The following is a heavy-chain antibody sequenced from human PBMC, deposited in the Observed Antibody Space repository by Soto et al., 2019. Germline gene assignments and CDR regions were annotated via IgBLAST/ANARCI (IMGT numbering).Heavy chain of an antibody. CDR1: GFTFRIYS. J-gene: IGHJ3*02. Sequence: SLRLSCAASGFTFRIYSMHWVRQSPGKGLEWVAVMWYDGTNKYYGESVKGRFTISRDNSENTLYLQMNSLRVEDTAVYYCARDATFGTKGGSFDIWGHGTLVT. CDR3: ARDATFGTKGGSFDI. CDR2: MWYDGTNK. V-gene: IGHV3-33*01. D-gene: IGHD3-16*01.